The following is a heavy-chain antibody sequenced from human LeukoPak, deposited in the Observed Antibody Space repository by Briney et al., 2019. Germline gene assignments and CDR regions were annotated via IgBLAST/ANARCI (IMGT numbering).Heavy chain of an antibody. CDR2: ISWNSGSI. V-gene: IGHV3-9*01. CDR1: GFTFDDYA. D-gene: IGHD3-10*01. CDR3: AKSRSVRGVISGFDP. J-gene: IGHJ5*02. Sequence: PGGSLRLSYAASGFTFDDYAMHWVRQAPGKGLEWVSGISWNSGSIGYADSVKGRFTISRGNAKNSLYLQMNSLRAEDTALYYCAKSRSVRGVISGFDPWGQGTLVTVSS.